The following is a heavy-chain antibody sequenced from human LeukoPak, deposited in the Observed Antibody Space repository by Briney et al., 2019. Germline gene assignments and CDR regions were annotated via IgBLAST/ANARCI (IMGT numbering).Heavy chain of an antibody. J-gene: IGHJ5*02. CDR2: IYYSGST. D-gene: IGHD3-3*01. CDR3: ARQRGPYDFWSGYLGSHWFDP. V-gene: IGHV4-39*01. CDR1: GGSISSSSYY. Sequence: SETLSLTCTVSGGSISSSSYYWGWIRQPPGKGLEWIGSIYYSGSTYYNPSLKRRVTISVDTSKNQFSLKLSSVTAADTAVYYCARQRGPYDFWSGYLGSHWFDPWGQGTLVTVSS.